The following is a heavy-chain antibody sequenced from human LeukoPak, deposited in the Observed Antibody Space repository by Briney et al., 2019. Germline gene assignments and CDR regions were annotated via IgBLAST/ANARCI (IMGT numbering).Heavy chain of an antibody. D-gene: IGHD2-2*01. V-gene: IGHV4-30-4*07. J-gene: IGHJ6*03. CDR3: ARVLLRDSTRSNCYYHMDV. Sequence: SEALSLTCAVSGDSLNSGGYSWSWIRQPPGKGLEWIGDVHDSGSTYYNPSLKSRIIITADTSKNQFSLKLSAVTAADSATYYCARVLLRDSTRSNCYYHMDVWGTGTTVTVSS. CDR1: GDSLNSGGYS. CDR2: VHDSGST.